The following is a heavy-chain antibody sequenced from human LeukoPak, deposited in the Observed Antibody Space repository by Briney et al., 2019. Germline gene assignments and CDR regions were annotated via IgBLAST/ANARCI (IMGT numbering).Heavy chain of an antibody. D-gene: IGHD5-12*01. CDR2: IYYSGST. CDR1: GGSISSGDYY. Sequence: SETLSLTCTVSGGSISSGDYYWSWIRQPPGKGLEWIGYIYYSGSTYYNPSLKSRVTISVDTSKNQFSLKLSSVTAADTAVYYCARYRVDIVAEYYGMDVWGQGTTVTVS. J-gene: IGHJ6*02. CDR3: ARYRVDIVAEYYGMDV. V-gene: IGHV4-30-4*01.